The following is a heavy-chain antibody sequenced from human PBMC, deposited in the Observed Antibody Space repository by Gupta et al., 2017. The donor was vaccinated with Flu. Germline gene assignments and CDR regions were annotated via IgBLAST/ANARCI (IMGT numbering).Heavy chain of an antibody. V-gene: IGHV3-30*18. CDR3: AKDLTYDFGNFDYYYFYAMDV. CDR1: GFTFSTYG. CDR2: MSHDEDEE. Sequence: QVQLVESGGGVVQPGGSPRLSCEASGFTFSTYGMNWVRQAPGKGLEWVAVMSHDEDEEHYADSVKGRFVISRDNSRNTLYLSMSSLRIEDTGIYYCAKDLTYDFGNFDYYYFYAMDVWGQGTTVTVSS. J-gene: IGHJ6*02. D-gene: IGHD3-3*01.